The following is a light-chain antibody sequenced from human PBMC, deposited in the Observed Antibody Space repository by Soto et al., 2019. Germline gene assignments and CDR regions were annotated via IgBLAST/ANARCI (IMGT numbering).Light chain of an antibody. Sequence: QSVLTQPASVSGSPGQSITISCTGTSSGVGGYNYVSWYQQHPGKAPKLMIYDVTNRPSGVSNRFSGSKSGNTASLTIPGLQAEDEAEYYCSSYTSSSTYVFGTGTKVTVL. J-gene: IGLJ1*01. CDR3: SSYTSSSTYV. CDR2: DVT. V-gene: IGLV2-14*01. CDR1: SSGVGGYNY.